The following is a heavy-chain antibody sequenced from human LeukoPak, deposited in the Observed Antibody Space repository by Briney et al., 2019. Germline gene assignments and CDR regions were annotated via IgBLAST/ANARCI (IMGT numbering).Heavy chain of an antibody. V-gene: IGHV3-23*01. CDR2: ISGSGGST. J-gene: IGHJ3*02. D-gene: IGHD2-2*01. CDR3: AKTSNIVVVPAVKYPHAFDI. Sequence: GGSLRLSCAASGFTFSSYAMSWVRQAPGKGLEWVSAISGSGGSTYYADSVKGRFTISRDNSKNTLYLQMNSLRAEDTAVYYCAKTSNIVVVPAVKYPHAFDIWGQGTMVTVSS. CDR1: GFTFSSYA.